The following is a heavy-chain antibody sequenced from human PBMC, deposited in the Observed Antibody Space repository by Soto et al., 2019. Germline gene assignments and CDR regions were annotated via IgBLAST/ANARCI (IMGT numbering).Heavy chain of an antibody. D-gene: IGHD3-22*01. CDR3: ARGGYYDSSGSRNYHYYGMDV. V-gene: IGHV1-18*01. Sequence: QAQLVQSGPEVKKPGASVKVSCKASGYTFSSYGISWVRQAPGQGLEWLGWISPYDDDTKYAQNLQGRVRMTTDTSTRPVYMDLRSLRSDDAAIYYCARGGYYDSSGSRNYHYYGMDVWGQGNTVTVSS. J-gene: IGHJ6*02. CDR2: ISPYDDDT. CDR1: GYTFSSYG.